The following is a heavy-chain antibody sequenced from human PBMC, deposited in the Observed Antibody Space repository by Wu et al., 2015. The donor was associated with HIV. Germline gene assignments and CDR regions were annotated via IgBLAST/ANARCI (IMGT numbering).Heavy chain of an antibody. Sequence: QVQLVQSGAEVKKPGSSVKVSCKASGGTFSSYGFTWVRQAPGQGLEWMGGIIPPFGTPNYSQNFPGQSHDQPRTNSTATIFLXGGIEQPQRSEDTAPIYYCARKIKVFLWFGSYVYWGQRERWSPFSS. J-gene: IGHJ4*01. CDR3: ARKIKVFLWFGSYVY. D-gene: IGHD3-10*01. CDR2: IIPPFGTP. CDR1: GGTFSSYG. V-gene: IGHV1-69*05.